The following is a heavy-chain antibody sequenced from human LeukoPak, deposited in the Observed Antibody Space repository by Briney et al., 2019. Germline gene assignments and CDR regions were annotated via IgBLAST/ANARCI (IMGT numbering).Heavy chain of an antibody. J-gene: IGHJ4*02. D-gene: IGHD2-8*02. V-gene: IGHV3-73*01. CDR2: IRTKTRNYAA. Sequence: PGGSLRLSCAASGFTFSDSYMHWVRQASGKGLEWVGLIRTKTRNYAATYAESVKGRFTIYRDDSKNTAYLQMNILKMEDTAVYYCTRQNCTGGSCSYVDCWGQGTLVTVSS. CDR1: GFTFSDSY. CDR3: TRQNCTGGSCSYVDC.